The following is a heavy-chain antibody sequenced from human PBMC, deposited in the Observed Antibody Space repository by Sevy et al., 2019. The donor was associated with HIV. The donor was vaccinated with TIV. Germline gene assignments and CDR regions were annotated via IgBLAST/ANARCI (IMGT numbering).Heavy chain of an antibody. CDR2: INHSGST. Sequence: SETLSLTCAVYGGSFSGYYWSWIRQPPGKGLEWIGEINHSGSTNYNPSLKSRVTISVDTSKNQFSLKLSSVTAADTAVYYCARGGISYYYYGMDVWGQWTTVTVSS. V-gene: IGHV4-34*01. D-gene: IGHD6-13*01. CDR1: GGSFSGYY. CDR3: ARGGISYYYYGMDV. J-gene: IGHJ6*02.